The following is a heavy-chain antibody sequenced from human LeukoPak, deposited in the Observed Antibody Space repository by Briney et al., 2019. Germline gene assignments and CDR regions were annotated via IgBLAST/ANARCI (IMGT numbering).Heavy chain of an antibody. J-gene: IGHJ3*02. CDR1: GFTFSDYY. D-gene: IGHD7-27*01. V-gene: IGHV3-23*01. Sequence: GGSLRLSCAASGFTFSDYYMSWIRQAPGKGLEWVSAISGSGGSTYYADSVKGRFTISRDNSKNTLYLQMNSLRAEDTAVYYCAKARATGDGAFDIWGQGTMVTVSS. CDR3: AKARATGDGAFDI. CDR2: ISGSGGST.